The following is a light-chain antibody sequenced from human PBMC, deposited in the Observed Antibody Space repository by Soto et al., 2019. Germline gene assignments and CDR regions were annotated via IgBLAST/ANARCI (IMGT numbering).Light chain of an antibody. V-gene: IGLV2-14*01. Sequence: QSVLTQPASVSGSPGQSITISCTGTSSDVGGYKYVSWYHQYPGKAPKLMIYEVSNRPSGVSDRFSGSKSGNTASLTISGLQAEDEGDYYCYSYTRSSTVVFGGGTKLTVL. CDR2: EVS. J-gene: IGLJ2*01. CDR1: SSDVGGYKY. CDR3: YSYTRSSTVV.